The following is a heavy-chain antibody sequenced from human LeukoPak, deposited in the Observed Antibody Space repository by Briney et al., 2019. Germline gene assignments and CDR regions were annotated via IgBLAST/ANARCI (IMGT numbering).Heavy chain of an antibody. CDR2: IYYSGST. D-gene: IGHD4-17*01. V-gene: IGHV4-39*07. J-gene: IGHJ4*02. Sequence: KSSETLCLTCTVSGGSISSCSYYWGWIGQPPGQGLEWIGSIYYSGSTCYNPSLRSRVTISVDTSKNQFFLKLSSVTAADTAVYYCARGTFNYGDYLQHTPPPNFDYWGQGTLVTVSS. CDR3: ARGTFNYGDYLQHTPPPNFDY. CDR1: GGSISSCSYY.